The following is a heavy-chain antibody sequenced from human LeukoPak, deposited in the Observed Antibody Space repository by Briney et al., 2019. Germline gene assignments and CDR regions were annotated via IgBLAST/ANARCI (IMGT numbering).Heavy chain of an antibody. D-gene: IGHD6-19*01. V-gene: IGHV3-48*04. CDR1: GFTFSSYS. Sequence: PGRSLRLSCAASGFTFSSYSMNWVRQAPGKGLEWVSYISSSSSTIYYADSVKGRFTISRDNAKNSLYLQMNSLRAEDTAVYYCARDREQWLVTRSIDYWGQGTLVTVSS. CDR3: ARDREQWLVTRSIDY. J-gene: IGHJ4*02. CDR2: ISSSSSTI.